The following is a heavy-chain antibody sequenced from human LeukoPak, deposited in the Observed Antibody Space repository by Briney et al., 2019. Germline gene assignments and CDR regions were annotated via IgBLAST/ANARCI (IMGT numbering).Heavy chain of an antibody. D-gene: IGHD3-10*01. J-gene: IGHJ4*02. CDR2: IYSGGST. CDR3: ALGGVSSGSLNY. Sequence: GGSLRLSCAASEFSVGSNYMTWVRQAPGKGLEWVSLIYSGGSTYYADSVKGRFTISRDNSKNTLYLQMNSLRAEDTAVYYCALGGVSSGSLNYWGQGTLVTVSS. CDR1: EFSVGSNY. V-gene: IGHV3-66*01.